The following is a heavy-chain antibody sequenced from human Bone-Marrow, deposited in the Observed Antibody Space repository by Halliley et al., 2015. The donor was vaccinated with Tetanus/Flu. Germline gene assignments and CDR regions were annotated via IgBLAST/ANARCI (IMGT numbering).Heavy chain of an antibody. CDR2: ISGSGYST. V-gene: IGHV3-23*01. Sequence: SLRLSCAASQFTFNTYAMSWVRQAPGKGLEWTSTISGSGYSTYYADSVKGRFTISRDNSKNTLSLQMNSLRAEDTAIYYCAKDLYNGDYPTIYDHWGQGTLVTVSS. CDR3: AKDLYNGDYPTIYDH. D-gene: IGHD4-17*01. CDR1: QFTFNTYA. J-gene: IGHJ4*02.